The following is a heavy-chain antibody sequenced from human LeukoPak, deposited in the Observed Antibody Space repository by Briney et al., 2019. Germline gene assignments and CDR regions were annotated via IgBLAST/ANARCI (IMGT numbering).Heavy chain of an antibody. D-gene: IGHD4-17*01. CDR1: GFTFSSYA. V-gene: IGHV3-23*01. J-gene: IGHJ4*02. CDR2: ISGSGGST. CDR3: AKTNGDYRGRYLDY. Sequence: GGSLRLSCAASGFTFSSYAMSWVRQAPGKGLEWVSAISGSGGSTYYADSVKGRFTISRDNSKNTLYLQMNSLRAEDTAVYYCAKTNGDYRGRYLDYWGQGTLVTVSS.